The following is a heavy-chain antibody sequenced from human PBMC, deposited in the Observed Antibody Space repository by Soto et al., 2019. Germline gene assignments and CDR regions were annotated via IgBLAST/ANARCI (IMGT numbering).Heavy chain of an antibody. J-gene: IGHJ6*02. D-gene: IGHD2-15*01. CDR2: ISYDGSNK. Sequence: GGSLRLSCAASGFTFSSYAMHWVRQAPGKGLEWMAVISYDGSNKYYADSVKGRFTISRDNSKNTLYLQMNSLRAEDTAVYYCARDLCGGCYLEFYYYSGMDVWGQGTTVTVSS. CDR1: GFTFSSYA. CDR3: ARDLCGGCYLEFYYYSGMDV. V-gene: IGHV3-30*04.